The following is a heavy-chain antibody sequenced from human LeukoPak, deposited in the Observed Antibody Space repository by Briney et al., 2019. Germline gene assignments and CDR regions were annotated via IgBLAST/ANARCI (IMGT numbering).Heavy chain of an antibody. D-gene: IGHD3-10*01. CDR3: AKEGAYPIITYDS. Sequence: PGRPLRLSCAASGFTFSRYGMHWVRPAPGKGLEWVANIKRDGNEKNYVDSVRGRFSISRDNAKNSLYLQMDSLRAEDTAVYYCAKEGAYPIITYDSWGQGALVTVSS. CDR1: GFTFSRYG. J-gene: IGHJ5*01. V-gene: IGHV3-7*01. CDR2: IKRDGNEK.